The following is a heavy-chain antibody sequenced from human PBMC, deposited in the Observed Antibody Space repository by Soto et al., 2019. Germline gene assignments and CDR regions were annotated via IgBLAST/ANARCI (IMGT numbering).Heavy chain of an antibody. CDR2: ISSSTSYV. Sequence: EVQLVESGGGLVKPGGSLRLSCAASGFTFSRYGMNWLRQAPGKGLEWVASISSSTSYVYYADSVKGRFSTSRDNAKNILYLEMYALRTEDTAVYYCARDPSEGRVWTWFESWGQGTLVTVSS. J-gene: IGHJ5*01. D-gene: IGHD6-6*01. CDR3: ARDPSEGRVWTWFES. V-gene: IGHV3-21*06. CDR1: GFTFSRYG.